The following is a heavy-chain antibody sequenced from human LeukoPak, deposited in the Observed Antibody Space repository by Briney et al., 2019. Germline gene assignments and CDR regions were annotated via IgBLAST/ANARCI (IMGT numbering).Heavy chain of an antibody. V-gene: IGHV3-23*01. CDR1: GFTFTNYA. J-gene: IGHJ3*02. CDR2: IPSDGRT. CDR3: AREVPTDAFDN. Sequence: RAAGSLRFSCAASGFTFTNYAMSRIRQAPGEGLEWVSSIPSDGRTYYTDSVKGRFTISRDISRNTLYLQMSSLRVEDTAIYYCAREVPTDAFDNWGQGTVVTVSS. D-gene: IGHD4/OR15-4a*01.